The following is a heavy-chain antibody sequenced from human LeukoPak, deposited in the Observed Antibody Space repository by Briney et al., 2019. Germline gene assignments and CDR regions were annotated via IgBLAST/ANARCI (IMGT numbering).Heavy chain of an antibody. CDR2: IYYSGST. V-gene: IGHV4-59*02. D-gene: IGHD3-22*01. CDR1: GGSVSSYY. J-gene: IGHJ6*03. CDR3: ARVPIYYDSSLNYYYMDV. Sequence: PSETLSLTCTVSGGSVSSYYCSWIRQPPGKGLEWIGYIYYSGSTNYNPSLKSRVTISVDTSKNQFSLKLNSVTAADTAVYYCARVPIYYDSSLNYYYMDVWGKGTTVTVSS.